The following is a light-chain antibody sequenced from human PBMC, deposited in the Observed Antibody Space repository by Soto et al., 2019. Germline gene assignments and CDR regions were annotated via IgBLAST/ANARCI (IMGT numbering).Light chain of an antibody. V-gene: IGKV1-39*01. CDR2: DAS. CDR3: QQSFSTPWT. Sequence: DIPMTQSPSSLSASVGDRVTLTCRASQTISNFLNWYQQKPGNAPKLLIYDASNLHSGVPSRFSGSGSGTDFALTISSLQPEDFATYSCQQSFSTPWTFGQGTKVEIK. CDR1: QTISNF. J-gene: IGKJ1*01.